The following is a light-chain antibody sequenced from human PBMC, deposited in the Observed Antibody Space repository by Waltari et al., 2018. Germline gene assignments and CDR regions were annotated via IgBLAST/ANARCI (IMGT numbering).Light chain of an antibody. J-gene: IGLJ3*02. V-gene: IGLV3-19*01. Sequence: SSELTQGPDVSVALGQTVKITCQGDSLRTSYASWYQVKPGQAPVLVLFGKEKRHSGIPDRISGYSSGTTSSLTITGAQAEDEADYYCHSRKGSDDQVVFGGGTKLTVL. CDR3: HSRKGSDDQVV. CDR1: SLRTSY. CDR2: GKE.